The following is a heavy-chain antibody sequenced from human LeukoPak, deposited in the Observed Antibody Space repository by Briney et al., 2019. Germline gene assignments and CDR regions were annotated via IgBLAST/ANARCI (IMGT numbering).Heavy chain of an antibody. CDR1: GFTFSSYA. CDR3: ASLLRYFDWLLWGGSFDY. J-gene: IGHJ4*02. V-gene: IGHV3-23*01. CDR2: ISGSGGST. D-gene: IGHD3-9*01. Sequence: GGSLGLSCAASGFTFSSYAMSWVRQAPGKGLEWVSAISGSGGSTYYGDSVKGRFTISRDNSKNTLYLQMNSLRAEDTAVYYCASLLRYFDWLLWGGSFDYWGQGTLVTVSS.